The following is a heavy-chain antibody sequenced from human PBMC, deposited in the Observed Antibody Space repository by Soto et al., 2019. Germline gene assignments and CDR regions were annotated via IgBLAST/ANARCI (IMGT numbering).Heavy chain of an antibody. CDR1: GFTFSSYA. D-gene: IGHD3-3*01. CDR2: ISGSGGST. CDR3: AKASTDYDFWSGSMATYYYYYYMDV. V-gene: IGHV3-23*01. J-gene: IGHJ6*03. Sequence: EVQLLESGGGLVQPGGSLRLSCAASGFTFSSYAMSWVRQAPGKGLEWVSAISGSGGSTYYADSVKGRFTISRDNSKNTLYLQMNSLRAEDTAVYYCAKASTDYDFWSGSMATYYYYYYMDVWGKGTTVTVSS.